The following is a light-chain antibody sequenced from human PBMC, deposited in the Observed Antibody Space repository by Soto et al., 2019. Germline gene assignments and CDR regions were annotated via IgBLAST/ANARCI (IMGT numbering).Light chain of an antibody. CDR2: KAS. J-gene: IGKJ1*01. CDR3: QQYNRYSPT. CDR1: QRISVW. Sequence: DIQMPQSPSTLSASVGDRVTITCRSSQRISVWLAWYQQKAGKAPNLLIYKASRLESGVPSRFSGSGSETEFTLTISGLQPCDSATYYCQQYNRYSPTCGQGTKVEVK. V-gene: IGKV1-5*03.